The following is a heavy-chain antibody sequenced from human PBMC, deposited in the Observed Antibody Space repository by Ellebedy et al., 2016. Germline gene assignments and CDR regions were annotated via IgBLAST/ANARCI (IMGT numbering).Heavy chain of an antibody. CDR2: TRHDGSNE. CDR1: GFTFESYA. D-gene: IGHD4-17*01. J-gene: IGHJ4*02. CDR3: RQGHYADL. V-gene: IGHV3-30*04. Sequence: GESLKISCAASGFTFESYALHWVRQAPGKGLEWVALTRHDGSNEYYADSVKGRFTISRDNSKNTLHLQMNSLRDEDTAVYYCRQGHYADLWGQGTLVTVSS.